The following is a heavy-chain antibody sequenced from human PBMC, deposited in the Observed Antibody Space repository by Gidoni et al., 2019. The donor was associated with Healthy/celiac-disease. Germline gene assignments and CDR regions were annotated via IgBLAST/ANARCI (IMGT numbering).Heavy chain of an antibody. CDR3: TTAGYYYDSSGFIDPNFDY. CDR2: IKSKTDVGTT. J-gene: IGHJ4*02. CDR1: GFTFRNAW. Sequence: EVQLVESGGGLVKPGGSLRLSCAASGFTFRNAWMSWVRQAPGKGLEWVCRIKSKTDVGTTDYAAPVKGRFTISRDDSKNTLYLQMNSLKTEDTAVYYCTTAGYYYDSSGFIDPNFDYWGQGTLVTVSS. D-gene: IGHD3-22*01. V-gene: IGHV3-15*01.